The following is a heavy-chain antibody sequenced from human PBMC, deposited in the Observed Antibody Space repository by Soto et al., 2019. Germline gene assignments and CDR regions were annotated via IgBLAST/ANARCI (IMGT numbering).Heavy chain of an antibody. V-gene: IGHV3-23*01. CDR1: GFTFSDYA. J-gene: IGHJ6*03. Sequence: EVQLLESGGGLVQPGGSLRLSCAASGFTFSDYAMSWVRQAPGKGLEWVSSISGSGGNTNYADSVKGRLTVSRDNSKNTLYLQMNSLRAEDTAVYYCAKDPPLSYYYYMDVWGKGTTVTVSS. CDR2: ISGSGGNT. CDR3: AKDPPLSYYYYMDV.